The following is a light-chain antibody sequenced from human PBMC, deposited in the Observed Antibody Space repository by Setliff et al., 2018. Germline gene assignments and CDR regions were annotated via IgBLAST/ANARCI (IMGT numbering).Light chain of an antibody. CDR3: SSYTGSDTIV. V-gene: IGLV2-11*01. J-gene: IGLJ1*01. CDR2: GVS. CDR1: SSDVGGYNF. Sequence: QSVLTQPRSVSGSPGQSVTISCTGTSSDVGGYNFVSWYQVYPGKAPKVMIYGVSKRPSGVPDRFSGSKSGNTASLSISGLQAEDEADYYCSSYTGSDTIVFGTGTKVTVL.